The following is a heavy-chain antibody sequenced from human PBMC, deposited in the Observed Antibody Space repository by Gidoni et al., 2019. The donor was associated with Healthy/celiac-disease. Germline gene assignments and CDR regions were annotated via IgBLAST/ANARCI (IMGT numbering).Heavy chain of an antibody. CDR2: ISGSGGST. Sequence: EVQLLESGGGLVQPGGSLRRSCAAAGCTLSSYAMSWVRQAPGKGLELVSAISGSGGSTYYADSVKGRFTISRDNSKNTLYLQMNSLRAEDTAVYYCAKDLAGGAVRSLPDYWGQGTLVTVSS. J-gene: IGHJ4*02. V-gene: IGHV3-23*01. CDR1: GCTLSSYA. D-gene: IGHD3-10*01. CDR3: AKDLAGGAVRSLPDY.